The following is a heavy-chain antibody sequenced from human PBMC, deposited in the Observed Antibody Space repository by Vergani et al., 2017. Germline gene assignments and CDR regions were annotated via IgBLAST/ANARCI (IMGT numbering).Heavy chain of an antibody. CDR3: AREDEATVHFDY. J-gene: IGHJ4*02. Sequence: QVQLVQSGAEVKKPGASVKVSCKASGYTFTSYYMHWVRQAPGQGLEWMGIINPSGGTANYAQKFQGRVTITADESTSTAYMELSSLRSEDTAVYYCAREDEATVHFDYWGQGTLVTVSS. D-gene: IGHD4-17*01. CDR2: INPSGGTA. CDR1: GYTFTSYY. V-gene: IGHV1-46*01.